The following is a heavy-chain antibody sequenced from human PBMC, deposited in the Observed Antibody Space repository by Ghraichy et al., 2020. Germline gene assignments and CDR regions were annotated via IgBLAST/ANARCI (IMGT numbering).Heavy chain of an antibody. CDR2: ISANKGNA. CDR1: GYNLNNYG. Sequence: ASVEVSCKASGYNLNNYGITWVRQAPGQGLEWMGWISANKGNANYEQKFQGRVTMTTDPSTNTAYMELRSLRSDDTAVYYCARGEVDYYYGMDVWGQGTTVTVSS. D-gene: IGHD3-16*01. J-gene: IGHJ6*02. CDR3: ARGEVDYYYGMDV. V-gene: IGHV1-18*01.